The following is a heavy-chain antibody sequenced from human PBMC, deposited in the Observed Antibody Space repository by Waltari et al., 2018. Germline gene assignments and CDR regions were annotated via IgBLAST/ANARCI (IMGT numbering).Heavy chain of an antibody. V-gene: IGHV4-61*02. D-gene: IGHD6-13*01. CDR3: AREGSSWFTHY. Sequence: QVQLQESGPGLVKPSQTLSFTCTVSGGSISSGSYYWSWFRQPAGKGLEWIGRIYTSGSTNYNPSLKSRVTISVDTSKNQFSLKLSSVTAADTAVYYCAREGSSWFTHYWGQGTLVTVSS. CDR2: IYTSGST. CDR1: GGSISSGSYY. J-gene: IGHJ4*02.